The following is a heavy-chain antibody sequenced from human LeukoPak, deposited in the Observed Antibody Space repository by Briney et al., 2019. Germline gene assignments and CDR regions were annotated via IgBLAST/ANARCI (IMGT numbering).Heavy chain of an antibody. V-gene: IGHV3-23*01. D-gene: IGHD2-15*01. Sequence: GGSLRLSCAASGFTFSSYAMSWVRQAPGKGLEWVSAISGSGGSTYYADSVKGRFTISRDNPKNTLYLQMNSLRAEDTAVYYCYSTLVVVAATAAFDIWGQGTMVTVSS. CDR2: ISGSGGST. J-gene: IGHJ3*02. CDR3: YSTLVVVAATAAFDI. CDR1: GFTFSSYA.